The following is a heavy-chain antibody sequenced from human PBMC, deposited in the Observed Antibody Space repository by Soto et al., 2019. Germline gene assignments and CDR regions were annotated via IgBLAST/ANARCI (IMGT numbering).Heavy chain of an antibody. CDR3: ARGLVDFWSGQNNWFDP. V-gene: IGHV4-4*07. D-gene: IGHD3-3*01. J-gene: IGHJ5*02. Sequence: QVQLQESGPGLVKPSETLSLTCTVSGGSISSYYWSWIRQPAGKGLEWIGRIYTSGSTNYNPSLKSRVTMSVDTSKNQFSLKLSSVTAADTAVYYCARGLVDFWSGQNNWFDPWGQGTLVTVSS. CDR1: GGSISSYY. CDR2: IYTSGST.